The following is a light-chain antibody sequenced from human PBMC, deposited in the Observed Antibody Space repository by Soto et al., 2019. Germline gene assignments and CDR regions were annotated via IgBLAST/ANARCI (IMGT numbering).Light chain of an antibody. CDR2: DAS. CDR1: QSVSSN. V-gene: IGKV3-15*01. CDR3: QQYNNWPPV. Sequence: EIVMTQSPATLSVSPGERATLSCRASQSVSSNLAWYRQKPGQAPRLLIYDASTRATGIPARFSCSGSGTEFTLTISSLQSEDFAVYSCQQYNNWPPVFGGGTKVEIE. J-gene: IGKJ4*01.